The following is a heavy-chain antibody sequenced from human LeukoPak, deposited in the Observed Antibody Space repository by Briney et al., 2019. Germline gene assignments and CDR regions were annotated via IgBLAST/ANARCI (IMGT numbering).Heavy chain of an antibody. V-gene: IGHV3-23*01. Sequence: GGSLRLSCAASGFTFSSYAMSWVRQAPGKGLEWVSAISGSGGSTYYADSVKGRFTISRDNSKNTLYLQMNSLRAEDTAVYYCAKGALYYDILTGHYAEAAFDYWGQGTLVTVSS. CDR2: ISGSGGST. D-gene: IGHD3-9*01. J-gene: IGHJ4*02. CDR1: GFTFSSYA. CDR3: AKGALYYDILTGHYAEAAFDY.